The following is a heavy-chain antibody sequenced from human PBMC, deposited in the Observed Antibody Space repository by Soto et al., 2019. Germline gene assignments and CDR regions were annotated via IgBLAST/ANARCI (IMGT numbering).Heavy chain of an antibody. D-gene: IGHD2-15*01. CDR2: IYYSGST. J-gene: IGHJ6*02. CDR3: ARDLRLGYCRGGSCHDSYDGMAV. V-gene: IGHV4-31*03. CDR1: GGSISSGGYY. Sequence: SETLSLTCTVSGGSISSGGYYWSWIRQHPGKGLEWIGYIYYSGSTYYNPSLKSRVTISVDTSKSRFSLNLSSVTAADTAVYYCARDLRLGYCRGGSCHDSYDGMAVWGQGTTVTVSS.